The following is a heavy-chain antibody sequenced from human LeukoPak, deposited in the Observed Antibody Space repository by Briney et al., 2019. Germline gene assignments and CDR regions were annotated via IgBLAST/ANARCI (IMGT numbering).Heavy chain of an antibody. CDR1: GYAFIGYY. CDR2: INPNNGGT. Sequence: GASVKVSCKASGYAFIGYYIHWVRQAPGQGLEWMGRINPNNGGTNNAQKFQGRVTMTRDTSISTAYMELSRLRSDDTAVYYCARSRGYYYVDVWGKGTTVTVSS. CDR3: ARSRGYYYVDV. V-gene: IGHV1-2*06. J-gene: IGHJ6*03.